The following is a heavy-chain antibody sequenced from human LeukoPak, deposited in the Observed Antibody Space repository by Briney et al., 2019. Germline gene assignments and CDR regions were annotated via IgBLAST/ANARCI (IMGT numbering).Heavy chain of an antibody. CDR3: AKRIRDGYNSAIDY. J-gene: IGHJ4*02. V-gene: IGHV3-30-3*02. CDR1: GFTFSSYA. Sequence: GGSLRLSCAASGFTFSSYAMHWVRQAPGKGLEWVAVISYDGSNKYYADSVKGRFTISRDNSKNTLYLQMNSLTAEDTALYYCAKRIRDGYNSAIDYWGQGALVTVSS. D-gene: IGHD5-24*01. CDR2: ISYDGSNK.